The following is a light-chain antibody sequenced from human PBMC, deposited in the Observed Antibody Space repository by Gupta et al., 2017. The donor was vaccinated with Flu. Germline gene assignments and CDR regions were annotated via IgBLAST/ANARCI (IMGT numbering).Light chain of an antibody. CDR2: AAS. V-gene: IGKV1-12*01. CDR3: QQANSCPPRG. CDR1: QGISSW. J-gene: IGKJ4*01. Sequence: DIQITQSPSSVSASVGDRVTITCRASQGISSWLDWYQQKPGKAPKILIYAASSLQSGVPSRFSGSGSGTDFTLIISSLQPEDCATDYCQQANSCPPRGFGGGTKVEIK.